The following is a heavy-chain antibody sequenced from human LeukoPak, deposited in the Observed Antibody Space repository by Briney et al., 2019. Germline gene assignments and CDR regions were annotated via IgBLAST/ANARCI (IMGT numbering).Heavy chain of an antibody. CDR3: ARRYYYDSGSYLYFFDF. CDR1: GGSTSSGNYY. V-gene: IGHV4-39*01. CDR2: IYYTGST. J-gene: IGHJ4*02. Sequence: SETLSLTCTVSGGSTSSGNYYWGWIRQPPGKALEWIGSIYYTGSTNYNPSLKSRVTISVDTSKNQFSLKLRSVTAADTAVYYCARRYYYDSGSYLYFFDFWGQGTLVTVSS. D-gene: IGHD3-10*01.